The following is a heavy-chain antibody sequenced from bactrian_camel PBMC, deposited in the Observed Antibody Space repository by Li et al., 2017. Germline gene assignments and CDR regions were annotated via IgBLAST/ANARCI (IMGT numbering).Heavy chain of an antibody. D-gene: IGHD2*01. CDR1: GDTYSGNC. CDR2: IYTGGAVT. Sequence: HVQLVESGGGSVQAGGSLRLSCAASGDTYSGNCMGWFRQAPGKEREGVAAIYTGGAVTAYADSVKGRFTISRDNGKNTVYLQMNSLTSEDTALYYCTTSALYFEYWGQGTQVTVS. V-gene: IGHV3S54*01. J-gene: IGHJ4*01. CDR3: TTSALYFEY.